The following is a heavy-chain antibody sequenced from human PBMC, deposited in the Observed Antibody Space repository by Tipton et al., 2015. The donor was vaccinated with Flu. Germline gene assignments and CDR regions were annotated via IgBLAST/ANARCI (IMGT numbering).Heavy chain of an antibody. CDR3: AGIAVAGIFDY. Sequence: TLSLTCTVSGGSISSYYWSWIRQPAGKGLEWIGRIYTSGSTNCNPSLKSRVTMSVDTSKNQFSLKRSSVTAADTAVYYCAGIAVAGIFDYWGQGTLVTVSS. CDR1: GGSISSYY. CDR2: IYTSGST. V-gene: IGHV4-4*07. D-gene: IGHD6-19*01. J-gene: IGHJ4*02.